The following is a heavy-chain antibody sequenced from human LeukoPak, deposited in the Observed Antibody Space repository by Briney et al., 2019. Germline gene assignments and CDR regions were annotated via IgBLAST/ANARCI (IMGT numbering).Heavy chain of an antibody. J-gene: IGHJ4*02. V-gene: IGHV3-30*04. CDR3: ARDLGEATDY. D-gene: IGHD2-21*01. CDR2: ISYDGSNK. Sequence: GGSLRLSCAASGFTFSSYAMHWVRQAPGKGLEWVAVISYDGSNKYYADSVKGRFTISRDNSKNTLYLQMNSLKAEDTAVYYCARDLGEATDYWGQGTLVTVSS. CDR1: GFTFSSYA.